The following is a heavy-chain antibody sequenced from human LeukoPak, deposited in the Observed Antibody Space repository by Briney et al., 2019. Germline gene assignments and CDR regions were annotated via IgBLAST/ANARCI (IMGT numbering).Heavy chain of an antibody. CDR3: AKELKAYYERSAFDI. CDR2: ISYDGSNK. Sequence: GRSLRLSCAASGFTFSSYGMHWVRQAPGKGLEWVAVISYDGSNKYYADSVKGRFTTSRDNSKNTLYLQMNSLRAEDTAVYYCAKELKAYYERSAFDIWGQGTMVTVSS. V-gene: IGHV3-30*18. J-gene: IGHJ3*02. D-gene: IGHD3-22*01. CDR1: GFTFSSYG.